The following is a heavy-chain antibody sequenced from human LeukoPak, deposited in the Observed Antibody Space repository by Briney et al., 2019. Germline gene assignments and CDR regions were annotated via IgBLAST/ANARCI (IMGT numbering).Heavy chain of an antibody. Sequence: SETLSLTCTVSGGXISSYYGSWIRQPPGKGLEWIGAIYYNGDTNYSPSLKSRVTISVDTSKNQFSLKLSSVIAADTAVYYCASGTYFYFDYWGQGTLVTVSS. CDR1: GGXISSYY. J-gene: IGHJ4*02. CDR2: IYYNGDT. V-gene: IGHV4-59*08. D-gene: IGHD1-26*01. CDR3: ASGTYFYFDY.